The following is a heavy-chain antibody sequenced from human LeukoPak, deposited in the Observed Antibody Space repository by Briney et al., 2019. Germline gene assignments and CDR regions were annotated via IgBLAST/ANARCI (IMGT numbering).Heavy chain of an antibody. V-gene: IGHV4-4*07. CDR2: IYTSGST. CDR3: ARAGIPAATQRPPYGMDV. D-gene: IGHD2-2*01. J-gene: IGHJ6*02. Sequence: PSETLSLTCTVSGGSISSYYWSWIRQPAGKGLEWIGRIYTSGSTNYNPSLKSRVTMSVDTFKNQFSLKLSSVTAADTAVYYCARAGIPAATQRPPYGMDVWGQGTTVTVSS. CDR1: GGSISSYY.